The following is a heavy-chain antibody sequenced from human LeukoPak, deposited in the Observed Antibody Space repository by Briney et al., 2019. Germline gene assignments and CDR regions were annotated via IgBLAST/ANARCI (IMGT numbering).Heavy chain of an antibody. CDR1: GFTFSDYY. CDR2: ISSSGSTI. Sequence: GGSLRLSCAASGFTFSDYYMSWIRQAPGKGLEWVSYISSSGSTIYYADSVKGRFTISRDNAKNPLYLQMNSLRAEDTAVYYCARDTWSGHTYYFDYWGQGTLVTVSS. V-gene: IGHV3-11*01. J-gene: IGHJ4*02. CDR3: ARDTWSGHTYYFDY. D-gene: IGHD6-25*01.